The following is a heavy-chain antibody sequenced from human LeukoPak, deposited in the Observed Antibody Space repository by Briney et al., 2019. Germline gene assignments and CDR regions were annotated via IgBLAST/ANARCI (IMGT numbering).Heavy chain of an antibody. J-gene: IGHJ6*03. D-gene: IGHD1-26*01. V-gene: IGHV4-61*02. CDR3: ARESGSYYYYYYYMDV. Sequence: PSETLSLTCTVSGGSISSSSYYWSWIRQPAGKGLEWIGRIYTTGSTNYNPSLKSRVTISVDTSKNQFSLKLTSVTAADTAVYYCARESGSYYYYYYYMDVWGKGTTVTISS. CDR2: IYTTGST. CDR1: GGSISSSSYY.